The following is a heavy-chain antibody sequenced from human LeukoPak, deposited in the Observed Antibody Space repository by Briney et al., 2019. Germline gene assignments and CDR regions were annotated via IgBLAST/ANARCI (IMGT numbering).Heavy chain of an antibody. CDR3: SRGSGISYGGIDY. CDR1: GYTFTGYY. V-gene: IGHV1-2*02. Sequence: GASVKVSCKASGYTFTGYYLHWVRQAPGQGPEWMGWIHPKSGDTKYAPKFLGRVTLTRDTSTTIVYMELRWLTSDDTAVYYCSRGSGISYGGIDYWGQGTLVTVSS. D-gene: IGHD5-18*01. J-gene: IGHJ4*02. CDR2: IHPKSGDT.